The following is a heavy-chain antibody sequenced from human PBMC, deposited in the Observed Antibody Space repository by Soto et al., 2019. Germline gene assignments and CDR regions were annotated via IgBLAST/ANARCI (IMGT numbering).Heavy chain of an antibody. V-gene: IGHV3-23*01. Sequence: EVQLLESGGGLVQPGGSLRLSCAASGFTFSTYAMSWVRQAPGKGLEWVSAISGSGDTTYYADSVKGRFTISRDNSKNTLYLQMNTLRADDTAVYYCAKDGRYCTNVLCWVDYWGQGTLVTVSS. CDR1: GFTFSTYA. CDR2: ISGSGDTT. CDR3: AKDGRYCTNVLCWVDY. D-gene: IGHD2-8*01. J-gene: IGHJ4*02.